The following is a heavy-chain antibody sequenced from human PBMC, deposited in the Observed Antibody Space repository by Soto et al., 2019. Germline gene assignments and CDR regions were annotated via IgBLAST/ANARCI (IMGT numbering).Heavy chain of an antibody. V-gene: IGHV3-66*01. CDR1: GFTVSSNY. CDR3: ASTTYHFDWLLPCYYYYMDV. J-gene: IGHJ6*03. D-gene: IGHD3-9*01. CDR2: IYSGGST. Sequence: EVQLVESGGGLVQPGGSLRLSCAASGFTVSSNYMSWVRQAPGKGLEWVSVIYSGGSTYYADSVKGRFTISRDNSKNTLYIQMNSLRAEETAVYYWASTTYHFDWLLPCYYYYMDVWGKGTTVTVSS.